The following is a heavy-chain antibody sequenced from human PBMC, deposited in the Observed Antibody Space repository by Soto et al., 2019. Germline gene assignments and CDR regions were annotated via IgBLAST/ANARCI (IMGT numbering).Heavy chain of an antibody. Sequence: ASVKVSCKASGGTFSSDAISWVRQAPGQGLEWMGGIIPIFGTANYAQKFQGRVTITADKSTSTAYMELSSLRSEDTAVYYCSCVRLVAATTPLYNWFDPWGQGTLVTVSS. CDR1: GGTFSSDA. V-gene: IGHV1-69*06. CDR2: IIPIFGTA. D-gene: IGHD6-19*01. J-gene: IGHJ5*02. CDR3: SCVRLVAATTPLYNWFDP.